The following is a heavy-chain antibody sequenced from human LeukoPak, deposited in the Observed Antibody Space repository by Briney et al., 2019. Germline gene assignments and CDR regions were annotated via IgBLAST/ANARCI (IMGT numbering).Heavy chain of an antibody. D-gene: IGHD3-10*01. CDR1: GGSISSGDYY. CDR3: AFFGELGSGFDY. CDR2: IYYSGST. V-gene: IGHV4-61*08. J-gene: IGHJ4*02. Sequence: PSETLSLTCTVSGGSISSGDYYWSWIRQPPGKGLEWIGYIYYSGSTNYNPSLKSRVTISVDASKNQFSLKLSSVTAADTAVYYCAFFGELGSGFDYWGQGTPVTVSS.